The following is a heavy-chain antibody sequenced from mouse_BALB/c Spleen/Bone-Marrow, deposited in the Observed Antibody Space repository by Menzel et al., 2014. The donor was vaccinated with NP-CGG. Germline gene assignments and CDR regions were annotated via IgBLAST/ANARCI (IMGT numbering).Heavy chain of an antibody. D-gene: IGHD2-13*01. Sequence: EVKLQESGPGLVKPSQSLSLTCTVTGCSITSDYAWNWIQQFPGDKLEWMGYINYSGFTTYNPSLKSRISITRDTSKNQFFLQLNSVTTEDTATYYCAREGDSAFAYWGQGTLVTVSA. V-gene: IGHV3-2*02. CDR3: AREGDSAFAY. J-gene: IGHJ3*01. CDR2: INYSGFT. CDR1: GCSITSDYA.